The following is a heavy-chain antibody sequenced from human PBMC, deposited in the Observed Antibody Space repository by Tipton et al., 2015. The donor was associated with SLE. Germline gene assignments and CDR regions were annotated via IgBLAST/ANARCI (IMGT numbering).Heavy chain of an antibody. D-gene: IGHD3-22*01. CDR3: ARGYYESNGYYSFDY. V-gene: IGHV4-61*10. Sequence: TLSLTCTVSGGSISSGSYYWSWIRQPAGKGLEWIGYIHYSGTTDYNPSLRSRLTISLDRSNNQFSLKVNSMTAADTAVYHCARGYYESNGYYSFDYWGLGALVTVSS. J-gene: IGHJ4*02. CDR2: IHYSGTT. CDR1: GGSISSGSYY.